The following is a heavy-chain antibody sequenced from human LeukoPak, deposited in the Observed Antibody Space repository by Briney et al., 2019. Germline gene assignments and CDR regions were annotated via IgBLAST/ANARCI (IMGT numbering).Heavy chain of an antibody. CDR2: ISWNSGSI. J-gene: IGHJ3*02. V-gene: IGHV3-9*01. CDR1: GFTFDDYA. Sequence: PGGSLRLSCAASGFTFDDYAMHWVRQAPGKGLEWVSGISWNSGSIGYADSVRGRFTISRDNAKNSLYLQMNSLRAEDTALYYCAREGGSSGWYDAFHIWGQGTMVTVSS. D-gene: IGHD6-19*01. CDR3: AREGGSSGWYDAFHI.